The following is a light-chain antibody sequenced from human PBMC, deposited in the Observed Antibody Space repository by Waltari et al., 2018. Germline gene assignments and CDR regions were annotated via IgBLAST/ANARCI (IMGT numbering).Light chain of an antibody. Sequence: QSVLTQPPSASGTPGQRVTISCSGSRSNIGSTPVYWFHKLPATAPKRLISRNTERPSGVPDRCSGSKSGTSAALAISGLRSDDEADYYCAAWDDSLSGPVFGGGTNLTVL. CDR2: RNT. CDR3: AAWDDSLSGPV. CDR1: RSNIGSTP. J-gene: IGLJ2*01. V-gene: IGLV1-47*01.